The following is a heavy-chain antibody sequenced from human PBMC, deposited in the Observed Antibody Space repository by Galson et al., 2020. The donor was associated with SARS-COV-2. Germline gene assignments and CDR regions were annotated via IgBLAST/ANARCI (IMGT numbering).Heavy chain of an antibody. CDR3: AREWGDISSSVFDY. D-gene: IGHD2-21*02. CDR1: GYTFTSYH. V-gene: IGHV1-46*01. J-gene: IGHJ4*02. Sequence: ASVKVSCKTSGYTFTSYHLHWVRQAPGQGLEWVGIIKHRDDNKTYAQKFQGRVTVTRDTSTSTVYMELSSLRREDTAVYFCAREWGDISSSVFDYWGLGALVTVSS. CDR2: IKHRDDNK.